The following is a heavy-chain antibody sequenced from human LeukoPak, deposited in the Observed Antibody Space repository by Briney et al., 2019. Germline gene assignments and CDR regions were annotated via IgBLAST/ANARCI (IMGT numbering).Heavy chain of an antibody. CDR3: ARVSGQAFDY. Sequence: SETLSLTCTVSGGSISSYYWSWIRQPPGKGLEWIGYIYYSGSTNYNPSLKSRVTTSVDTSKNQFSLKLSSVTAADTAVYYCARVSGQAFDYWGQGTLVTVSS. J-gene: IGHJ4*02. CDR2: IYYSGST. D-gene: IGHD3-10*01. CDR1: GGSISSYY. V-gene: IGHV4-59*01.